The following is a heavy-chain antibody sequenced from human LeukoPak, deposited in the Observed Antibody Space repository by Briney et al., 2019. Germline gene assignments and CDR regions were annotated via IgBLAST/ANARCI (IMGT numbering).Heavy chain of an antibody. CDR1: GFSFSAYA. J-gene: IGHJ4*02. Sequence: GGSLRLSCVASGFSFSAYAITWVRQAPGKGKEWVSAIRGNSERTYYADSVRGRFTISRDNSKDTSYLQISSLRVEDTAVYYCAREQSGTRGWYTVDYWGQGTLVAVSS. D-gene: IGHD6-19*01. CDR2: IRGNSERT. CDR3: AREQSGTRGWYTVDY. V-gene: IGHV3-23*01.